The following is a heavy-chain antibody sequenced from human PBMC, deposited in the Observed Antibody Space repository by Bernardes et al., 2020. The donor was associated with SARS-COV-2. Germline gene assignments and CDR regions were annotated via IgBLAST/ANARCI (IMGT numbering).Heavy chain of an antibody. V-gene: IGHV4-59*08. D-gene: IGHD6-19*01. CDR1: GGSISSYY. CDR3: ARNPVFGYSSGWGAAFDI. J-gene: IGHJ3*02. CDR2: ISYSGST. Sequence: TLSLTCTVSGGSISSYYWSWIRQPPGKGLEWIGYISYSGSTNYNPSLKSRVTISVDTSKNQFSLKLNSLTAADTAVYYCARNPVFGYSSGWGAAFDIWGQGTMVTVSS.